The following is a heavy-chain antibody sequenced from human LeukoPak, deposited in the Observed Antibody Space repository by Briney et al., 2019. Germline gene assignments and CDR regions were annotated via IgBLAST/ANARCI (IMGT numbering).Heavy chain of an antibody. D-gene: IGHD3-22*01. CDR3: ARTMRPYYYDSSGTGEAFDI. J-gene: IGHJ3*02. CDR2: ISSSSSYI. V-gene: IGHV3-21*01. CDR1: GFTFSSYS. Sequence: GGSLRLSCAASGFTFSSYSMNWVRQAPGKGLEWVSSISSSSSYIYYADSVKGRFTISRDNAKNSLYLQMNSLRAEDTAVYYCARTMRPYYYDSSGTGEAFDIWGQGTMVTVSS.